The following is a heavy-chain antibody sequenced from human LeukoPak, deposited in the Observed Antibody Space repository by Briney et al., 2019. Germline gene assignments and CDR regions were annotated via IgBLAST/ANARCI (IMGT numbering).Heavy chain of an antibody. Sequence: PGGSLRLSCAASGFTFTNYAITWVRRAPGKGLEWVSTISSSGANTYYADSVRGRFTISRDNSKNTLYLQMNSLRAEDTAVYYCAKDGHYDSSGFTLQYWGQGTLVTVSS. CDR1: GFTFTNYA. V-gene: IGHV3-23*01. J-gene: IGHJ1*01. CDR3: AKDGHYDSSGFTLQY. D-gene: IGHD3-22*01. CDR2: ISSSGANT.